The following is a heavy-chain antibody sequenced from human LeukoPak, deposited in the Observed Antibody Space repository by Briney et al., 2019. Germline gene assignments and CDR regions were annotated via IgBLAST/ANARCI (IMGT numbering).Heavy chain of an antibody. J-gene: IGHJ3*02. CDR3: ARDRWGSSWAFDI. Sequence: ASVTVSCKASGYTFTSYGISWVRQAPGQGLEWMVWISAYNGITNYAQKLQGRVTMTTDTSTSTAYMELRSLISDDTAVYYCARDRWGSSWAFDIWGQGTMVTVSS. CDR1: GYTFTSYG. CDR2: ISAYNGIT. V-gene: IGHV1-18*04. D-gene: IGHD6-13*01.